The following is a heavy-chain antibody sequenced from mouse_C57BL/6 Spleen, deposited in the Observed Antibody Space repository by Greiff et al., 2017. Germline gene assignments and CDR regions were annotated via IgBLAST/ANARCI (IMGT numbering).Heavy chain of an antibody. V-gene: IGHV5-4*01. CDR2: ISDGGSYT. CDR3: ARDEDTTVVDYFGY. Sequence: EVMLVESGGGLVKPGGSLKLSCAASGFTFSSYAMSWVRQTPEKRLEWVATISDGGSYTYYPDNVKGRFTISRDNAKNNLYLQMSHLKSEDTAMYYCARDEDTTVVDYFGYWGQGTTLTVSS. D-gene: IGHD1-1*01. CDR1: GFTFSSYA. J-gene: IGHJ2*01.